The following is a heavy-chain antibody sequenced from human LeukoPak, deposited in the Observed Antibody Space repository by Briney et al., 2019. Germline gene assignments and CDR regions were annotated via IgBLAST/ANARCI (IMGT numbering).Heavy chain of an antibody. J-gene: IGHJ4*02. CDR1: GGTFSSYA. CDR3: ARSEGYSSWSYD. Sequence: SVKVSCKASGGTFSSYAISWVRQAPGQGLEWMGGIIPIFGTANYAQKFQGRVTITADKSTSTAYMELSSLRSEDTAVYYCARSEGYSSWSYDWGRGTLVTVSS. V-gene: IGHV1-69*06. CDR2: IIPIFGTA. D-gene: IGHD6-6*01.